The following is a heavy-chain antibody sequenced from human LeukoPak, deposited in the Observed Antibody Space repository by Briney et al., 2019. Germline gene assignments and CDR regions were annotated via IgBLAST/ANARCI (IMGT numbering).Heavy chain of an antibody. V-gene: IGHV1-46*01. CDR1: GYTFISYY. J-gene: IGHJ3*02. Sequence: ASVKVSCKASGYTFISYYMHWVRQAPGQGLEWMGIINPSGGSTSYAQKFQGRVTMTRDMSTSTVYMELSCLRSEDTAVYYCARGQSYYDSSAYYYEGVAFDIWGQGTMVTVSS. CDR3: ARGQSYYDSSAYYYEGVAFDI. D-gene: IGHD3-22*01. CDR2: INPSGGST.